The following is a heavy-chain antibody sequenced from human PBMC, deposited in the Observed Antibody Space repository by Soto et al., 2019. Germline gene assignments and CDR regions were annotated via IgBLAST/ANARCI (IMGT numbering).Heavy chain of an antibody. D-gene: IGHD3-3*01. V-gene: IGHV3-11*01. CDR1: GFTFSDYY. Sequence: PGGSLRLSCAASGFTFSDYYMTWIRQAPGKGLEWVSFISSGGSLIYYADSVKGRFTISRDNAKNSLYLQMNSLRAEDTAVYYCARDRYDFWSGSEHYVMDVWGQGTTVTVSS. CDR2: ISSGGSLI. J-gene: IGHJ6*02. CDR3: ARDRYDFWSGSEHYVMDV.